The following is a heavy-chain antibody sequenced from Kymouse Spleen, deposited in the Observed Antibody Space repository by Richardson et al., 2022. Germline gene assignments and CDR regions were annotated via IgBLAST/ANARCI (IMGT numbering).Heavy chain of an antibody. CDR1: GFTFSSYG. J-gene: IGHJ4*02. CDR3: ARDYYGSGSYYPGYFDY. V-gene: IGHV3-33*01. Sequence: QVQLVESGGGVVQPGRSLRLSCAASGFTFSSYGMHWVRQAPGKGLEWVAVIWYDGSNKYYADSVKGRFTISRDNSKNTLYLQMNSLRAEDTAVYYCARDYYGSGSYYPGYFDYWGQGTLVTVSS. CDR2: IWYDGSNK. D-gene: IGHD3-10*01.